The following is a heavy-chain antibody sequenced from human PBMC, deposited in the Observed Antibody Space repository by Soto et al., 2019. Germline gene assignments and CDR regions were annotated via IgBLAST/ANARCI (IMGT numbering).Heavy chain of an antibody. J-gene: IGHJ4*02. CDR3: ATSFITTIGTTA. Sequence: EVQLVESGGGLVQPGGSLRLSCEASGFTFSNFGINWVRQAPGKGLEWVSHISSSSTTIYYAESVKGRFTISRDNAKNSLYLQMSSLRDEDTAVYYCATSFITTIGTTAWGQGTLVTVSS. CDR1: GFTFSNFG. CDR2: ISSSSTTI. D-gene: IGHD1-1*01. V-gene: IGHV3-48*02.